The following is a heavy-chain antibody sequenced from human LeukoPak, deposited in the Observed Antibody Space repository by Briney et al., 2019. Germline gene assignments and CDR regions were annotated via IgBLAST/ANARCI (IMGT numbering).Heavy chain of an antibody. D-gene: IGHD2-15*01. V-gene: IGHV3-74*01. J-gene: IGHJ3*01. CDR2: INSDGSFT. Sequence: GGSLRLSCAASEFIFSNYWMHWVRQAPGKGLVWVSRINSDGSFTSYADSVKGRFTISRDNAKNSLYLQMNSLRAEDTAVYYCARDGGGCSGGRCYSDAFDFWGQGTMVTVSS. CDR1: EFIFSNYW. CDR3: ARDGGGCSGGRCYSDAFDF.